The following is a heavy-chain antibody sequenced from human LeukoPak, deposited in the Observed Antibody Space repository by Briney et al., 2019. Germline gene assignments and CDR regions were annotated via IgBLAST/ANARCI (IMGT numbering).Heavy chain of an antibody. CDR1: GFGFSNYW. D-gene: IGHD4-11*01. V-gene: IGHV3-7*01. Sequence: GGSLRPSCATSGFGFSNYWMSWVRQAPGKGLEWVANMNEDGSEKNYVDSVKGRFTISRDNAQDSLYLQMNSLRAEDTAVYYCARDRGYSNFDYWGQGTLLTVSS. J-gene: IGHJ4*02. CDR3: ARDRGYSNFDY. CDR2: MNEDGSEK.